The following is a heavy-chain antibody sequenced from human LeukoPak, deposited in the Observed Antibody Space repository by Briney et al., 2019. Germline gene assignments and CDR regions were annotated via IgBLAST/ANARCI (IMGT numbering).Heavy chain of an antibody. CDR3: TREVPHGYSGYDSRDY. V-gene: IGHV3-21*01. J-gene: IGHJ4*02. Sequence: GGSLRLSCAASGFTFSSYSMNWVRQAPGKGLEWVSSISNSGSYIYYADSVKGRFTIPRDNAKNSLYLQMNSLRAEDTAVYYCTREVPHGYSGYDSRDYWGQGTLVTVSS. D-gene: IGHD5-12*01. CDR2: ISNSGSYI. CDR1: GFTFSSYS.